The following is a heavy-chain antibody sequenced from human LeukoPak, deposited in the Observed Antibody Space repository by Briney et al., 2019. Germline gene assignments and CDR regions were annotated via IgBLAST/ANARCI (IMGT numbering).Heavy chain of an antibody. CDR2: IGTYNGNT. CDR3: AGGRLKRVPFTKVAGALDY. J-gene: IGHJ4*02. D-gene: IGHD6-19*01. Sequence: ASVKVSCKASGYTFRNYGITWVRQAPGQGIEWMGWIGTYNGNTDYAQKFQGRVIMTADTSTTTAHMELRSLRSDDTAVYYCAGGRLKRVPFTKVAGALDYWGQGTRVTVSS. CDR1: GYTFRNYG. V-gene: IGHV1-18*01.